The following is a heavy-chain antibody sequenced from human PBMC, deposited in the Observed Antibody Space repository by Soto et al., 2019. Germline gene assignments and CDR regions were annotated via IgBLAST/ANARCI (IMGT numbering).Heavy chain of an antibody. V-gene: IGHV4-59*01. CDR1: GGSIGSCY. Sequence: SETLSLTCTVSGGSIGSCYWNWIRQPPGKGLEWIGYIYYSGSTNYNPSLKSRVTISVDTSKNQFSLKLSSVTAADTAVYYCARDGGFYYGMDVWGQGTTVTVSS. CDR3: ARDGGFYYGMDV. J-gene: IGHJ6*02. D-gene: IGHD3-3*01. CDR2: IYYSGST.